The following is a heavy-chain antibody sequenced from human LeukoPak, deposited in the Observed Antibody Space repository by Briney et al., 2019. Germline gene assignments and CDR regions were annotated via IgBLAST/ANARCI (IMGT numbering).Heavy chain of an antibody. Sequence: SETLSLTCTVSGGSISSYYWSWIRQPAGKGLEWIGRIYTSGSTNYNPSLKSRVTMSVDTSKNQFSLKLSSVTAADTAVYYCASSIAAAYRLDAFDIWGQGTMVTVSS. CDR1: GGSISSYY. D-gene: IGHD6-13*01. V-gene: IGHV4-4*07. J-gene: IGHJ3*02. CDR3: ASSIAAAYRLDAFDI. CDR2: IYTSGST.